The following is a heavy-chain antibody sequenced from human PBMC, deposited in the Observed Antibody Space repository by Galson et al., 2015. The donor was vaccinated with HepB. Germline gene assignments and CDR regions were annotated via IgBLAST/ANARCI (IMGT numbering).Heavy chain of an antibody. V-gene: IGHV3-15*07. D-gene: IGHD3-22*01. CDR3: TTRITMIVVVTQGEIFDY. Sequence: SLRLSCAASGFTFSSYSMNWVRQAPGKGLEWVGRIKSKTDGGTTDYAAPVKGRFTISRDDSKNTLYLQMNSLKTEDTAVYYCTTRITMIVVVTQGEIFDYWGQGTLVTVSS. J-gene: IGHJ4*02. CDR2: IKSKTDGGTT. CDR1: GFTFSSYS.